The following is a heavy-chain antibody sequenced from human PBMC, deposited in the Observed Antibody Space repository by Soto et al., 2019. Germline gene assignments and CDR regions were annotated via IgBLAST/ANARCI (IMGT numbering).Heavy chain of an antibody. Sequence: GGSLRLSCAASGFTFSNAWMSWVRQAPGKGLEWVGRIKSKTDGGTTDYAAPVKGRFTISRDDSKNTLYLQMNSLKTEDTAVYYCTTGTKEGDAFDIWGQGTMVTVSS. J-gene: IGHJ3*02. CDR2: IKSKTDGGTT. CDR3: TTGTKEGDAFDI. D-gene: IGHD1-7*01. V-gene: IGHV3-15*01. CDR1: GFTFSNAW.